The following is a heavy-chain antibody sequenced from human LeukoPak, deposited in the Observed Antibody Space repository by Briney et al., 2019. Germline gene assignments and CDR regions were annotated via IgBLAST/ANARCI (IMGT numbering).Heavy chain of an antibody. J-gene: IGHJ4*02. V-gene: IGHV1-18*01. CDR1: GYTFSRYG. CDR2: ISAYNGNK. D-gene: IGHD3-22*01. CDR3: ARDQGGSGYPGPYY. Sequence: GASVKVSCTASGYTFSRYGISWVRHAPGQGLEWMGWISAYNGNKNNAQKLQGRVSMTTDTSTSTAYTELRSLRYDDTAVYYCARDQGGSGYPGPYYWGQGTLVTVSS.